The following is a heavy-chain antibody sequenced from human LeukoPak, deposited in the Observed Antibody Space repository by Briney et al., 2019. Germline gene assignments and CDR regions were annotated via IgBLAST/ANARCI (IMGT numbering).Heavy chain of an antibody. CDR2: ISSSSSYI. D-gene: IGHD1-14*01. CDR1: GFTFSSYS. Sequence: GGSLRLSCAASGFTFSSYSMNWVRQAPGKGLEWVSSISSSSSYIYYADSVKGRFTISRDNAKNSVYLQMNGLRAEDTAVYYCTRLAAAGSGRWAPDYWGQGTLVTVFS. V-gene: IGHV3-21*06. J-gene: IGHJ4*02. CDR3: TRLAAAGSGRWAPDY.